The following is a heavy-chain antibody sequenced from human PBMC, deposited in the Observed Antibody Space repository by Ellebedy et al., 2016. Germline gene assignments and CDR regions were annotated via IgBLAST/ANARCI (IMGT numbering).Heavy chain of an antibody. CDR1: GGSISSGGYY. CDR2: IYYSGST. Sequence: SETLSLTXTVSGGSISSGGYYWSWIRQHPGKGLEWIGYIYYSGSTYYNPSLKSRVTISVDTSKNQFSLKLSSVTAADTALYYCARERGGEGDYSGYERGYGMDVWGQGTTVTVSS. D-gene: IGHD5-12*01. V-gene: IGHV4-31*03. J-gene: IGHJ6*02. CDR3: ARERGGEGDYSGYERGYGMDV.